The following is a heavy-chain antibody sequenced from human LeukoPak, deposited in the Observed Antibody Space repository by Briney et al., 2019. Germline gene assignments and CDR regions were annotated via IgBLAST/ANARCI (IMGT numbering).Heavy chain of an antibody. CDR3: ARESEVVVPAALDY. CDR1: GYTFTGYY. J-gene: IGHJ4*02. CDR2: INPNSGGT. D-gene: IGHD2-2*01. Sequence: ASVKVSCKASGYTFTGYYMHWVRQAPGQGLEWVGWINPNSGGTNYAQKFQGRVTMTRDTSISTAYMELSRLRSDDTAVYYCARESEVVVPAALDYWGQGTLVTVSS. V-gene: IGHV1-2*02.